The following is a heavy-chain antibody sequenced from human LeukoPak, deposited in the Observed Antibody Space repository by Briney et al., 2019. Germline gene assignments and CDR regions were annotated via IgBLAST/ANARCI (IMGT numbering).Heavy chain of an antibody. CDR2: IYIDGST. J-gene: IGHJ4*02. Sequence: GGSLRLSCAASGFTVSSNYMSWVRQAPGKGLEWVSVIYIDGSTYYADSVQGRFTISRDNSKNTLYLQMNSLTAEDTAVYYCARDFYSRQFDYWGQGALVTVSS. V-gene: IGHV3-53*01. CDR3: ARDFYSRQFDY. D-gene: IGHD5-18*01. CDR1: GFTVSSNY.